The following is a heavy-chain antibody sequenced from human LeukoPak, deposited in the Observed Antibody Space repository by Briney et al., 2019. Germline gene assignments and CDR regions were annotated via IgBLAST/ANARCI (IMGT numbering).Heavy chain of an antibody. CDR2: INPNSGGT. CDR1: GYTFTGYY. V-gene: IGHV1-2*02. CDR3: ATSSRRDEGATTRRAFDI. Sequence: ASVKVSCKASGYTFTGYYMHWVRQAPGQGLEWMGWINPNSGGTNYAQKFQGRVTMTEDTSKDTAYMELSSLRSEDTAVYYCATSSRRDEGATTRRAFDIWGQGTMVTVSS. J-gene: IGHJ3*02. D-gene: IGHD1-26*01.